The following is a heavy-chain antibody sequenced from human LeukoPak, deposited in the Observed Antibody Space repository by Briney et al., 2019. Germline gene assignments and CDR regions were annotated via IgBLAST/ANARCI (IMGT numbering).Heavy chain of an antibody. Sequence: GASVKVSCEASGYTFTGYYMHWVRQAPGQGLEWMGWINPNSGGTNYAQKFQGRVTMTRDTSISTAYMELSRLRSDDTAVYYCARDWGLLRVYYMDVWGKGTTVTVSS. CDR3: ARDWGLLRVYYMDV. CDR2: INPNSGGT. J-gene: IGHJ6*03. V-gene: IGHV1-2*02. CDR1: GYTFTGYY. D-gene: IGHD1-26*01.